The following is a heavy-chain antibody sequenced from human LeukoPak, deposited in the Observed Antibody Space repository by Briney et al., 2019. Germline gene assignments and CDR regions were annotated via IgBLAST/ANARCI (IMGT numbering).Heavy chain of an antibody. CDR3: ARDPASLGGYDFWSGYPDGY. J-gene: IGHJ4*02. Sequence: GGSLRLSCAASGFTFSSYAMHWVRQAPGKGLEWVAVISYDGSNKYYADSVKGRFTISRDNSKNTLYLQMNSLRAEDTAVYYCARDPASLGGYDFWSGYPDGYWGQGTLVTVSS. V-gene: IGHV3-30-3*01. CDR1: GFTFSSYA. D-gene: IGHD3-3*01. CDR2: ISYDGSNK.